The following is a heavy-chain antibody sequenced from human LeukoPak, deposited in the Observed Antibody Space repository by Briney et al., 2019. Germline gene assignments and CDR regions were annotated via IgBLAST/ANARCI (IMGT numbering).Heavy chain of an antibody. D-gene: IGHD1-1*01. J-gene: IGHJ4*02. Sequence: GGSLRLSCAASGFTFSSYTGYWVRQAPGKGLEYVSAISNNGDSTYHANSVKGRFTISRDNSKNTLYLQMGSLRAEDMAVYYCARENARDGFNFWGQGTLVTVSS. CDR1: GFTFSSYT. V-gene: IGHV3-64*01. CDR3: ARENARDGFNF. CDR2: ISNNGDST.